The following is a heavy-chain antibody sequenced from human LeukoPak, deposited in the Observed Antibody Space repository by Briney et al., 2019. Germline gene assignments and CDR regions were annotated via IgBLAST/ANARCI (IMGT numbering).Heavy chain of an antibody. D-gene: IGHD3-22*01. Sequence: PGGSLRLSCAASGFTFSNYSMNWVRQAPGKGLEWVSYISSSSSTIYYADSVKGRFTISRDNAKNSLYLQMNSLRAEDTAVYYCARDYYDSSGYYRGGCWGQGTLVTVSS. CDR3: ARDYYDSSGYYRGGC. CDR2: ISSSSSTI. J-gene: IGHJ4*02. CDR1: GFTFSNYS. V-gene: IGHV3-48*01.